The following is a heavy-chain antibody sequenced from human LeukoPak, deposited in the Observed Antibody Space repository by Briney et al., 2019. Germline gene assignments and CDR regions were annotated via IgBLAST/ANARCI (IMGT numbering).Heavy chain of an antibody. Sequence: PGESLRLSYSASGFNFGNHVVHELRQAPGKGLEWLAVISYDGTNKYYADSVKGRFTISRDHSQSTVDLQMNTLRGARTAVHFCVRRPTTNNTGVWGKGTTVTVS. CDR3: VRRPTTNNTGV. CDR2: ISYDGTNK. D-gene: IGHD1-26*01. J-gene: IGHJ6*03. CDR1: GFNFGNHV. V-gene: IGHV3-30-3*01.